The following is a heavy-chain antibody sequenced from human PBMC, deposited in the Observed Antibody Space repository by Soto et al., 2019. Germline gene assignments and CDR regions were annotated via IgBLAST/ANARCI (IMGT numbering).Heavy chain of an antibody. CDR1: GGTFSSYA. CDR3: ARVVEVPAAITIYYYYGMDV. V-gene: IGHV1-69*01. CDR2: IIPIFGTA. J-gene: IGHJ6*02. D-gene: IGHD2-2*01. Sequence: QVQLVQSGAEVKKPGSSVKVSCKASGGTFSSYAISWVRQAPGQGLEWMGGIIPIFGTANYAQKFQGRVTITADESTSTAYMELSSLRSEDTAVYYCARVVEVPAAITIYYYYGMDVWGQGTTVTVSS.